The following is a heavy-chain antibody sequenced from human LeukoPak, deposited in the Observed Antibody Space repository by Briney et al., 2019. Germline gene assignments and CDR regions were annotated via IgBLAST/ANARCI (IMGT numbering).Heavy chain of an antibody. J-gene: IGHJ6*02. CDR3: APITMIVVVFPVTHATYYYYYGMDA. D-gene: IGHD3-22*01. V-gene: IGHV4-59*01. CDR2: IYYSGST. CDR1: GGSISSYY. Sequence: SETLSLTCTVSGGSISSYYWSWIRQPPGKGLEWIGYIYYSGSTNYNPSLKSRVTISVDTSKNQFSLKLSSVTAADTAVYYCAPITMIVVVFPVTHATYYYYYGMDAWGQGTTVTVSS.